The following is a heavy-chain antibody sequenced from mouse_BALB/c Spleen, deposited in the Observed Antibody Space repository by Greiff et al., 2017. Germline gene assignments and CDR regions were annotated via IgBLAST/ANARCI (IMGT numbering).Heavy chain of an antibody. D-gene: IGHD1-1*01. CDR2: ILPGSGST. V-gene: IGHV1-9*01. CDR3: ARAYYYGSSYEEGAY. Sequence: VKLVESGAELMKPGASVKISCKATGYTFSSYWIEWVKQRPGHGLEWIGEILPGSGSTNYNEKFKGKDTFTADTSSNTAYMQLSSLTSEDSAVYYCARAYYYGSSYEEGAYWGQGTLVTVSA. J-gene: IGHJ3*01. CDR1: GYTFSSYW.